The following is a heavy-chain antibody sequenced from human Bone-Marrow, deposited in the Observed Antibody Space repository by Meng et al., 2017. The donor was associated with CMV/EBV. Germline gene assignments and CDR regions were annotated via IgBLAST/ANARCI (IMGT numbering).Heavy chain of an antibody. Sequence: ASVKVSCKASGYTFNRYGFSWVRQAPGQGLEWMGWINPNSGGTNYAQKFQGRVTMTRDTSISTAYMELSRLRSDDTAVYYCARDVWGDIVVVPAAIGGSWGQGTLVTVSS. V-gene: IGHV1-2*02. CDR1: GYTFNRYG. J-gene: IGHJ5*02. CDR3: ARDVWGDIVVVPAAIGGS. D-gene: IGHD2-2*01. CDR2: INPNSGGT.